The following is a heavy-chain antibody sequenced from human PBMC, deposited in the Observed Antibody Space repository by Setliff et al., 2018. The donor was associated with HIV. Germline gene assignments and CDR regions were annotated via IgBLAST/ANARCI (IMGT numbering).Heavy chain of an antibody. Sequence: ETLSLTCTVSGVSISGYYWSWIRQPPGKGLEWIGYIYTSGSTSYNPSIKSRVTISVDTSNNQFSLNLSSVTAADTAVYYCARYDYGDFDYWGQGTPDTVSS. CDR2: IYTSGST. V-gene: IGHV4-4*08. CDR1: GVSISGYY. J-gene: IGHJ4*02. D-gene: IGHD4-17*01. CDR3: ARYDYGDFDY.